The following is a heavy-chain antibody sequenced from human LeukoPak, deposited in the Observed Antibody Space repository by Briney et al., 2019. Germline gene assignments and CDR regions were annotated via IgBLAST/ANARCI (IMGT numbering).Heavy chain of an antibody. Sequence: GGSLRLSCAASGFTFSSYAMSWVRQAPGKGLGWVSAISGSGGSTYYADSVKGRFTISRDNSKNTLFLQMNSLSAEDTAVYYCAKGPSVFDIWGQGTMVTVSS. J-gene: IGHJ3*02. CDR1: GFTFSSYA. CDR3: AKGPSVFDI. CDR2: ISGSGGST. V-gene: IGHV3-23*01.